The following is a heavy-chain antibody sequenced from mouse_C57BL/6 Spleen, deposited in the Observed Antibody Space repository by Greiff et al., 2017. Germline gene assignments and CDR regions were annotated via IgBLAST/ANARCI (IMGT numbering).Heavy chain of an antibody. Sequence: QVQLQQSGAELVMPGASVKLSCKASGYTFTSYWMHWVKQRPGQGLEWIGEIDPSVSYTNYNQKFKGKSTLTVDKSSSTTYMQLSSLTSEDSAVYDCAREGTTGVATYEYWGQGTTLTVDS. CDR2: IDPSVSYT. CDR3: AREGTTGVATYEY. J-gene: IGHJ2*01. D-gene: IGHD1-1*01. V-gene: IGHV1-69*01. CDR1: GYTFTSYW.